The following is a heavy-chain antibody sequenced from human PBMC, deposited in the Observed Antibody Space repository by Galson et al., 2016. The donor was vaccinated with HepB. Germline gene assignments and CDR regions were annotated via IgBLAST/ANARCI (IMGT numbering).Heavy chain of an antibody. CDR2: IYYTGNT. Sequence: SETLSLTCNVSGGSIRGSPYYWGWIRQPPGKGLEWIGSIYYTGNTYYNPSLKSRVTIHVDTSKNQASLKLNSVTAADSAVYYCSRPPSSIAAPSDAFDLWGRGTVVTVSS. CDR1: GGSIRGSPYY. D-gene: IGHD6-6*01. J-gene: IGHJ3*01. CDR3: SRPPSSIAAPSDAFDL. V-gene: IGHV4-39*01.